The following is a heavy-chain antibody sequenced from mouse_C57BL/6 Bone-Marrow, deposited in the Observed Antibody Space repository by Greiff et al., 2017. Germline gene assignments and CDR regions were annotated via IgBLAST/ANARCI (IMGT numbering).Heavy chain of an antibody. CDR3: TRSLIYYGTNY. J-gene: IGHJ2*01. V-gene: IGHV14-2*01. Sequence: VQLKQSGAELVKPGASVKLSCTASGFNIKDYYIHWVKQRTEQGLEWIGMIDPEDGETKYAPKFQDKATITADTSSNTAYLQLSSLTYEDTADYYCTRSLIYYGTNYWGQGTTLTVSS. CDR2: IDPEDGET. CDR1: GFNIKDYY. D-gene: IGHD1-1*01.